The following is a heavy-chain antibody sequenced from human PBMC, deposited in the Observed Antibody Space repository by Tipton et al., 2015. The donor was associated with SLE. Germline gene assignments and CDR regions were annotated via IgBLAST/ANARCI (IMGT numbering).Heavy chain of an antibody. CDR3: ARAPGLDRDYYSYYYMDV. J-gene: IGHJ6*03. CDR2: INHSGGT. V-gene: IGHV4-34*01. D-gene: IGHD3/OR15-3a*01. Sequence: TLSLTCAVYGGSFSGYYWSWIRQPPGKGLEWIGEINHSGGTNSNPSLKSRVTISVDTSKNQFSLKLSSVTAADTAVYYCARAPGLDRDYYSYYYMDVWGKGTTVTVSS. CDR1: GGSFSGYY.